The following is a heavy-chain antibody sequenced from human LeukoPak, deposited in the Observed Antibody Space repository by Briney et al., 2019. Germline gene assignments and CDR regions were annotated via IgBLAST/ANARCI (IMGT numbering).Heavy chain of an antibody. V-gene: IGHV3-30*03. D-gene: IGHD3-22*01. CDR3: ATEEYYYDSSGYYRPYYYYGMDV. CDR2: ISYDGSNK. Sequence: GRSLRLSCAASGFTFSSYGMHWVRQAPGKGLEWVAVISYDGSNKYYADSVKGRFTISRDNSKNTLYLQMNSLRAEDTAVYYCATEEYYYDSSGYYRPYYYYGMDVWGQGTTVTVSS. J-gene: IGHJ6*02. CDR1: GFTFSSYG.